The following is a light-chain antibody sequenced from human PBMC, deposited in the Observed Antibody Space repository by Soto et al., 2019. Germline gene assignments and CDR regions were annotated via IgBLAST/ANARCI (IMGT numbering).Light chain of an antibody. CDR1: QSISSY. J-gene: IGKJ1*01. CDR3: LQHNLFPRT. V-gene: IGKV1-17*01. CDR2: AAS. Sequence: DIQMTQSPSSLSASVGDRVTITCRASQSISSYLNWYQQKPGKAPKLLIYAASSLQSGVPSRFSGSGSGTEFTLTISSLQPEDFGTYYCLQHNLFPRTFGQGTKVDI.